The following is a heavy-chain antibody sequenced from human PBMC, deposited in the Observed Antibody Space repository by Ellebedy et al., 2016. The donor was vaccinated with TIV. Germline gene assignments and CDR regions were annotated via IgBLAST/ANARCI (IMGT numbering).Heavy chain of an antibody. D-gene: IGHD3-10*01. Sequence: PGGSLRLSCAASGFTFRDYVMAWVRQAPGKGLEWVSGIGESGNITSYVDSVTGRFIISRDNSKSTLYLQMDSLRVDDTAVYFCATALTRGVWDYWGQGTPVTVSS. CDR2: IGESGNIT. CDR3: ATALTRGVWDY. J-gene: IGHJ4*02. V-gene: IGHV3-23*01. CDR1: GFTFRDYV.